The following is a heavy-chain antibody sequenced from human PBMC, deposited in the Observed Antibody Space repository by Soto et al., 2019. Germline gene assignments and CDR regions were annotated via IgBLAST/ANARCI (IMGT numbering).Heavy chain of an antibody. CDR3: ARGVSMIVEVQRDAPDKYYFDS. J-gene: IGHJ4*02. CDR2: INHSGNT. D-gene: IGHD2-21*01. Sequence: SETLSLTYAVYGASFNGYYWSSIRQTPGKWLEWIGEINHSGNTNSNPSLKSRVTMLVDTSKNQFSLKLSSVTAADTAVYYCARGVSMIVEVQRDAPDKYYFDSWAQGTLVTVS. V-gene: IGHV4-34*01. CDR1: GASFNGYY.